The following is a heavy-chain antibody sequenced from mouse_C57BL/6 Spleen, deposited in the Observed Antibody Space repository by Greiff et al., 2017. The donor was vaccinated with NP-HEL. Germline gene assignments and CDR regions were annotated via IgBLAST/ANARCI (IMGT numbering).Heavy chain of an antibody. CDR1: GFTFSSYA. CDR3: AREGGLRQVYYAMDY. D-gene: IGHD2-4*01. V-gene: IGHV5-4*01. Sequence: VPRVESGGGLVKPGGSLKLSCAASGFTFSSYAMSWVRQTPEKRLEWVATISDGGSYTYYPDNVKGRFTISRDNAKNNLYLQMSHLKSEDTAMYYCAREGGLRQVYYAMDYWGQGTSVTVSS. CDR2: ISDGGSYT. J-gene: IGHJ4*01.